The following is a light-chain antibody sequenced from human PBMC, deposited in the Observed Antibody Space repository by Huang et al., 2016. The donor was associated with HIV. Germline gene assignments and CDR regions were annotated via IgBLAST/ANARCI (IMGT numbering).Light chain of an antibody. CDR3: QQYGSSYT. Sequence: EIVLTQSPGTLSLSPGERATLSCRASQSVSSIYLAWYRQRPGHAPRLVIYGTSNMATGIPDRFSGSVSGTDFTLTISRLEPEDFAVYYCQQYGSSYTFGQGTKLEIK. J-gene: IGKJ2*01. CDR2: GTS. CDR1: QSVSSIY. V-gene: IGKV3-20*01.